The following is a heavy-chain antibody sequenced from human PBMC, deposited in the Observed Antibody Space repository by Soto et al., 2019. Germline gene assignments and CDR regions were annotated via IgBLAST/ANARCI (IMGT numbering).Heavy chain of an antibody. J-gene: IGHJ5*02. CDR2: ISAYNGNT. CDR3: AGRYHDILTGYYTWFDP. Sequence: ASVKVSCKASGYSFSTYGITWVRQAPGQGLEWMGWISAYNGNTNYAQKFQGRVTMTTDTSTSTAYMELRSLRSDDTAVYYCAGRYHDILTGYYTWFDPWGQGTLVTVSS. V-gene: IGHV1-18*01. D-gene: IGHD3-9*01. CDR1: GYSFSTYG.